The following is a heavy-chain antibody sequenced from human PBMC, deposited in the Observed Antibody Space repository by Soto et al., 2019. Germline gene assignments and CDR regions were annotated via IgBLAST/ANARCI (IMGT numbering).Heavy chain of an antibody. Sequence: GGSLRLSCAASGFTFSSHWMSWVRQGPGKGLEWVANIKQDGSEKYYVDSVKGRFIISRDNAKNSLYLQMNSLRAEDTAVYYCARDGVVAGLYFDYWGQGTLVTVSS. CDR3: ARDGVVAGLYFDY. D-gene: IGHD6-19*01. CDR2: IKQDGSEK. V-gene: IGHV3-7*01. J-gene: IGHJ4*02. CDR1: GFTFSSHW.